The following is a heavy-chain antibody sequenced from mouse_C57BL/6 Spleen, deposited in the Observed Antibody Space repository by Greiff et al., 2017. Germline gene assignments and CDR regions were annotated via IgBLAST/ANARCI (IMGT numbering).Heavy chain of an antibody. CDR1: GFSLTSYG. J-gene: IGHJ1*03. CDR2: IWRGGST. CDR3: AKGDNYYGSSYGYFEV. Sequence: QVQLQQSGPGLVQPSQSLSITCTVSGFSLTSYGVHWVRQSPGKGLEWLGVIWRGGSTDYNAAFMSRLSITKDNSKSQVFFKMNSLQADDTAIYYCAKGDNYYGSSYGYFEVWGTGTTVTVSS. V-gene: IGHV2-5*01. D-gene: IGHD1-1*01.